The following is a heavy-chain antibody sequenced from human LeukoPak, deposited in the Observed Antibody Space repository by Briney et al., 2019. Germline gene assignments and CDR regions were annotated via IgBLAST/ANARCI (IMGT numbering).Heavy chain of an antibody. D-gene: IGHD3-9*01. CDR2: VSHRGRE. V-gene: IGHV4-39*02. Sequence: SETLSLTCAVSGGSITTDRYLWGWLRQSPGKGLEWIGGVSHRGREYYRSSLKSRVTISVDASNNRFSLSLKSVTAADTATYYCASEQAYDHLPGHYKTEYFLQWGQGSLVTVSS. CDR1: GGSITTDRYL. CDR3: ASEQAYDHLPGHYKTEYFLQ. J-gene: IGHJ1*01.